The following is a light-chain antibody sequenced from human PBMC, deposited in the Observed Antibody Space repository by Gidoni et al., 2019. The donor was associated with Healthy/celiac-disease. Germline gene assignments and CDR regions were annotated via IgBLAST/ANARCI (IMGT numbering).Light chain of an antibody. Sequence: ETVLTQSPATLSLSPGERATLSCRASQSVSSYLAWYQQKPGQAPRLLIYDASNRATDIPARFSGSGSGTDFTLTISSLEPEDFAVYYCQQRSNWPPITFXQXTRLEIK. CDR2: DAS. CDR3: QQRSNWPPIT. V-gene: IGKV3-11*01. J-gene: IGKJ5*01. CDR1: QSVSSY.